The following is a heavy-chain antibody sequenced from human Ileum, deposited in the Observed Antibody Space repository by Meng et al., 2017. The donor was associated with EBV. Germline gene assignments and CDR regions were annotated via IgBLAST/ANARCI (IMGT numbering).Heavy chain of an antibody. CDR2: IYYSGST. D-gene: IGHD2-2*01. J-gene: IGHJ4*02. V-gene: IGHV4-39*01. CDR3: ARSIVVVPAAIYY. Sequence: LALQEPAPGLVKPSETLSLTCTVSGGSISSSSYYWGWIRQPPGKGLEWIGSIYYSGSTYYNPSLKSRVTISVDTSKNQFSLKLSSVTAADTAVYYCARSIVVVPAAIYYWGQGTLVTVSS. CDR1: GGSISSSSYY.